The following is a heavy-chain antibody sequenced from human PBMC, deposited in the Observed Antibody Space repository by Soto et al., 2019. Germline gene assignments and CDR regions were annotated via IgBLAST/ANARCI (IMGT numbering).Heavy chain of an antibody. CDR2: IYYSGST. V-gene: IGHV4-39*01. CDR1: GGSISSSSYY. J-gene: IGHJ4*02. Sequence: PSETLSLTCTVSGGSISSSSYYWGWIRQPPGKGLEWIGSIYYSGSTYYNPSLRSRVTISVDTSKNQFSLKLSSVTAADTAVYYCGRLHTQFETDYFDYWGKETLLNVPS. D-gene: IGHD3-10*01. CDR3: GRLHTQFETDYFDY.